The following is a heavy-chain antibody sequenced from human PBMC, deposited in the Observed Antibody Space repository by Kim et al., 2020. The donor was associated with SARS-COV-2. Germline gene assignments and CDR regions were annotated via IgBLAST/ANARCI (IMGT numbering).Heavy chain of an antibody. Sequence: GGSLRLSCAASGFTFSSYAMSWVRQAPGKGLEWVSAISGSGGSTYYADSVKGRFTISRDNSKNTLYLQMNSLRAEDTAVYYCAKDREVVVGARDYMDVWGKGTTVTVSS. V-gene: IGHV3-23*01. D-gene: IGHD1-26*01. CDR1: GFTFSSYA. J-gene: IGHJ6*03. CDR2: ISGSGGST. CDR3: AKDREVVVGARDYMDV.